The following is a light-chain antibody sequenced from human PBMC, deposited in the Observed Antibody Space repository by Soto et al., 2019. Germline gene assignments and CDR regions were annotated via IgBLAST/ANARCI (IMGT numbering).Light chain of an antibody. CDR2: DVS. CDR1: SSDVGGYNY. CDR3: SSYTSSRKVV. J-gene: IGLJ2*01. Sequence: QSVLTQPASVSGSPGQSITISCTGTSSDVGGYNYVSWYQQHPGKAPKLMIYDVSNRPSGVSNRFSGSKSGNTASLTISGLQAEDEADYYCSSYTSSRKVVFGGGTKVTV. V-gene: IGLV2-14*01.